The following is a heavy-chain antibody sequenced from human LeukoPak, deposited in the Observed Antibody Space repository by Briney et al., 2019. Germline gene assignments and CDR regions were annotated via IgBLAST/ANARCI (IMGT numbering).Heavy chain of an antibody. CDR2: IYTSGST. V-gene: IGHV4-61*02. CDR3: ARASYSYDINGWVPFDY. CDR1: GGSISSGDNY. J-gene: IGHJ4*02. Sequence: PSETLSLTCAVSGGSISSGDNYWSWIRQPAGKGLEWIGRIYTSGSTNYNPSLKSRVTISGDTSKNQFSLRLSSVTAADTAVYYCARASYSYDINGWVPFDYWGQGTLVTVSS. D-gene: IGHD3-22*01.